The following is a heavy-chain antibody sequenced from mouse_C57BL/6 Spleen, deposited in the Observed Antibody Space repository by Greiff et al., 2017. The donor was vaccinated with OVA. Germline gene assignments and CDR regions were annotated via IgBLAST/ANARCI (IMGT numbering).Heavy chain of an antibody. CDR1: GYTFTSYW. CDR3: ARGGRRRLHVFAY. CDR2: IDPSGSET. V-gene: IGHV1-52*01. D-gene: IGHD3-2*02. J-gene: IGHJ3*01. Sequence: QVQLQQPGAELVRPGSSVKLSCKASGYTFTSYWMHWVKPRPIQGLEWIGNIDPSGSETHYNQKFKDKATFTVDKSSRTAYMQLSSLTSEDSAVYDGARGGRRRLHVFAYWGQGTLVTVSA.